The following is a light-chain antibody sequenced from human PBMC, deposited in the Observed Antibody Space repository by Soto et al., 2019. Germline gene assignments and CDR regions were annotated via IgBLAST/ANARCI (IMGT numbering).Light chain of an antibody. Sequence: QSALTQPASVSGSPGQSITISCTGTSSDVGGYNYVSWYQHHPGKAPKLMIYDVSNRPSGVSNRFSGSKSGNTASLTISGLQDEDEADYYCSSYTSSSTGVFGTGTKLTVL. CDR2: DVS. CDR1: SSDVGGYNY. CDR3: SSYTSSSTGV. V-gene: IGLV2-14*03. J-gene: IGLJ1*01.